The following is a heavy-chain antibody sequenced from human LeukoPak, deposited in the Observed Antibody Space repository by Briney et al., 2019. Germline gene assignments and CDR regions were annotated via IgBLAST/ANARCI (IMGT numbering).Heavy chain of an antibody. J-gene: IGHJ3*02. D-gene: IGHD3-10*01. CDR1: GFTFSSYA. Sequence: QAGGSLRLSCAASGFTFSSYATSWVRQAPGKGLEWVSGITGSGGSTYYADSVKGRFTISRDNSKNTLYLQMNSLRAEDTAVYYCARTPFGVDGLQWRPGFVDIWGQGTMVTVSS. V-gene: IGHV3-23*01. CDR2: ITGSGGST. CDR3: ARTPFGVDGLQWRPGFVDI.